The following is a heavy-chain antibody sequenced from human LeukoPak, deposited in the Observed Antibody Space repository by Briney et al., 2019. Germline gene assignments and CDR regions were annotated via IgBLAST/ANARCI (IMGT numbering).Heavy chain of an antibody. V-gene: IGHV3-74*01. CDR2: INSDGSST. Sequence: PGGSLRLSCAASGFTFSSYWMHWVRQAPGKGLVWVSRINSDGSSTSYADSVKGRFTISRDNAKNTLYLQMNSLRAEDTAVYYCAREGGGAYYDFWSGYFQSYYYYYMDVWGKGTTVTVSS. D-gene: IGHD3-3*01. CDR1: GFTFSSYW. CDR3: AREGGGAYYDFWSGYFQSYYYYYMDV. J-gene: IGHJ6*03.